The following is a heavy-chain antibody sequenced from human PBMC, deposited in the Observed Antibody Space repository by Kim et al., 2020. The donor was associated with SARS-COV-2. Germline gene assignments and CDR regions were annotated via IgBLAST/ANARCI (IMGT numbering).Heavy chain of an antibody. J-gene: IGHJ4*02. D-gene: IGHD5-18*01. CDR3: AKEASGYSYGDFDY. V-gene: IGHV3-9*01. Sequence: ADSVKGRFTISRDNAKNSLYLQMNSLRAEDTALYYCAKEASGYSYGDFDYWGQGTLVTVSS.